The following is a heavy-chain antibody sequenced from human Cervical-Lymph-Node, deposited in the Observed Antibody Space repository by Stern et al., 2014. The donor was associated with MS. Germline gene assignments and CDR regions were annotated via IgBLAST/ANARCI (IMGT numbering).Heavy chain of an antibody. CDR2: IDWDDEK. D-gene: IGHD3-3*01. Sequence: QVTLRESGPALVKPTQTLTLTCTFSGFSLSTSGMRVSWIHQPPGKALEWLALIDWDDEKFYSTSLKTRLTISKDTSKNQVVLTMTNMDLLDTATYYCARVSWSKIDFWGQGTLVTVSS. V-gene: IGHV2-70*01. J-gene: IGHJ4*02. CDR1: GFSLSTSGMR. CDR3: ARVSWSKIDF.